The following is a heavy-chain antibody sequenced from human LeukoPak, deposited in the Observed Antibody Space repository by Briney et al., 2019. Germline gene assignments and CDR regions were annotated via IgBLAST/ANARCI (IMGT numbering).Heavy chain of an antibody. V-gene: IGHV1-8*01. D-gene: IGHD3-3*01. J-gene: IGHJ6*03. Sequence: ASVKVSCKASGYTFTSYDINRVRQATGQGLEWMGWMNPNSGNTGYAQKFQGRVTMTRNTSISTAYMELSSLRSEDTAVYYCARTQVVTIFGVVIYYYYYMDVWGKGTTVTVSS. CDR2: MNPNSGNT. CDR1: GYTFTSYD. CDR3: ARTQVVTIFGVVIYYYYYMDV.